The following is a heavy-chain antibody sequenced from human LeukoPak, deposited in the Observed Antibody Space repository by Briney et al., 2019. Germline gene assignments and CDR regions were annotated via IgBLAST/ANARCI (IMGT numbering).Heavy chain of an antibody. CDR2: IYYSGST. Sequence: SETLSLTCTVSGGSISSSSYYWGWIRQPPGKGLEWIGSIYYSGSTYYNPSLKSRVTISVDTSKNQFSLKLSSVTAADTAVYYCARLGLGSGVVTAIPLPWFDPWGQGTLVTVSS. V-gene: IGHV4-39*07. D-gene: IGHD2-21*02. J-gene: IGHJ5*02. CDR3: ARLGLGSGVVTAIPLPWFDP. CDR1: GGSISSSSYY.